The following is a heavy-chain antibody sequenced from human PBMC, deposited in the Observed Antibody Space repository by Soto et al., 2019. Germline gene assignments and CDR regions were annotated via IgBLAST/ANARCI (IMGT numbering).Heavy chain of an antibody. CDR2: INPNSGGT. CDR3: ARKSVRGFDY. J-gene: IGHJ4*02. V-gene: IGHV1-2*04. CDR1: GYTFTGYY. D-gene: IGHD3-10*01. Sequence: GASVKVSCKASGYTFTGYYMHWVRQAPGQGLEWMGWINPNSGGTNYAQKFQGWVTTTRDTSISTAYMELSRLRSDDTAVYYCARKSVRGFDYWGQGTLVTVSS.